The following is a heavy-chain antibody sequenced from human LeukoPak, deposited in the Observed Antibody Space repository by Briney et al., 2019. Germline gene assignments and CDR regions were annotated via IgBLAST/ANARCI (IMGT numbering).Heavy chain of an antibody. D-gene: IGHD5-12*01. CDR2: IWYDGSNK. V-gene: IGHV3-33*08. J-gene: IGHJ4*02. Sequence: QPGGSLRLSCAASGFTFSSHWMTWVRQAPGKGLEWVAVIWYDGSNKYYADSVKGRFTISRDNSKNTLYLQMNSLRAEDTALYYCARGPSTWIDYWGQGALVTVSS. CDR3: ARGPSTWIDY. CDR1: GFTFSSHW.